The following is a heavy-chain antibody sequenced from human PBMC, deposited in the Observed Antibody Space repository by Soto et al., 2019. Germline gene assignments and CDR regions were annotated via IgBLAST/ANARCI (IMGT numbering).Heavy chain of an antibody. CDR3: ARCSSGECFPQYGMDV. V-gene: IGHV3-20*04. CDR1: GFTFDDYG. Sequence: GGSLRLSCAASGFTFDDYGMSWARQAPGKGLEWVSGVNWNGGSTGYADSVKGRFTISRDNAKNSLYLQMNSLRAEDTAVYYCARCSSGECFPQYGMDVWGQGTTVTVSS. J-gene: IGHJ6*02. D-gene: IGHD6-6*01. CDR2: VNWNGGST.